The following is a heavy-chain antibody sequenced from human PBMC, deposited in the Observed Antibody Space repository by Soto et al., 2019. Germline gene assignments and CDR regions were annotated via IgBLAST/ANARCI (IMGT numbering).Heavy chain of an antibody. CDR3: ARAQAWGIHDY. D-gene: IGHD7-27*01. J-gene: IGHJ4*02. V-gene: IGHV1-46*03. CDR2: INTSSSST. Sequence: ASVKVSCKASGYTFTSYHIHWVRQAPGQGLEWMGVINTSSSSTTSAQKFQGRVSMTTDTSTNTVYMELSSLRSEDTAVYHCARAQAWGIHDYWGQGTLVTVSS. CDR1: GYTFTSYH.